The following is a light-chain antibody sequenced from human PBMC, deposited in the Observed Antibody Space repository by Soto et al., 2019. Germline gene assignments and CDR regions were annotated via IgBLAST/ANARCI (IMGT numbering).Light chain of an antibody. V-gene: IGKV3-15*01. Sequence: IVMTQSPATLSVSPGERVTLSCRAGQSIDSKLAWYQQRPGQAPRLLIYAASTRATGIPARFSGSGSGTEFTLTISGLKSEVFCVYYCQQYKSWRTFGQGTNVEIK. J-gene: IGKJ1*01. CDR3: QQYKSWRT. CDR2: AAS. CDR1: QSIDSK.